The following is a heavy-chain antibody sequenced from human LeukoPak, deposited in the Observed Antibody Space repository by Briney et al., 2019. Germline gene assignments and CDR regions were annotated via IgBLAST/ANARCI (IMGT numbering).Heavy chain of an antibody. J-gene: IGHJ4*02. CDR1: GFTFNNYA. CDR3: VRDFPNSKPRFDW. Sequence: GGSLRLSCAASGFTFNNYAMHWVRQAPGKGLEWVAIISYDGSNKYYADSVKGRLTISRDNSKNTLYLQMTSLRLEDTAVYFCVRDFPNSKPRFDWWGQGTLVTVSS. D-gene: IGHD2/OR15-2a*01. V-gene: IGHV3-30*01. CDR2: ISYDGSNK.